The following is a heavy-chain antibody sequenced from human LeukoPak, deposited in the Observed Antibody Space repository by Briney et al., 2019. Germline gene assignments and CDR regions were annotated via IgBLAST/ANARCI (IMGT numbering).Heavy chain of an antibody. CDR3: ARHVWLGSFDY. Sequence: SEPLSLTCSVSGDSMNSYYWSWIRQSPGKGLEWVWYIYYSGSTNYNPSLKSRVTISVGKSKNQFSLKLRYVTAADKAVYYCARHVWLGSFDYWGEGTLVTVSS. V-gene: IGHV4-59*08. D-gene: IGHD3-9*01. J-gene: IGHJ4*02. CDR1: GDSMNSYY. CDR2: IYYSGST.